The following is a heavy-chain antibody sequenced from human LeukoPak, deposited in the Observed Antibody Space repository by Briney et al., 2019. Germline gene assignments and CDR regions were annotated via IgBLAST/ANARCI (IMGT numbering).Heavy chain of an antibody. J-gene: IGHJ4*02. CDR2: ISSSSSYI. CDR1: GFTFSSYS. V-gene: IGHV3-21*05. Sequence: PGGSLRLSCAASGFTFSSYSMNWVRQAPGKGLEWVSYISSSSSYIYHADSVKDRLTISRDNAKNSLYLQMNSLRAEDTAVYYCARLYQHDSSTYRPVDYWGQGTLVSVSS. D-gene: IGHD3-22*01. CDR3: ARLYQHDSSTYRPVDY.